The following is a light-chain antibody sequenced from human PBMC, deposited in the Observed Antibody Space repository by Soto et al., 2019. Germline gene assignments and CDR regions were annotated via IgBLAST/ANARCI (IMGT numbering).Light chain of an antibody. CDR3: CSYAGSSPFVV. J-gene: IGLJ2*01. Sequence: QSALTQPASVSGSPGQSITISCTGTSSDVGRYNLVSWYQHHPGKAPRLMIYEVIKRHSGVSNRFSGSKSGNTASLTISGLQAEDEADYYCCSYAGSSPFVVFGGGTKLTVL. CDR1: SSDVGRYNL. CDR2: EVI. V-gene: IGLV2-23*02.